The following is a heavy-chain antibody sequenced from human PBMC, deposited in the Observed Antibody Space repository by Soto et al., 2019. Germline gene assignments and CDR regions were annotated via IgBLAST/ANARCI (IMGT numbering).Heavy chain of an antibody. CDR1: GFTFSSYA. D-gene: IGHD5-12*01. CDR2: ISGSGVST. J-gene: IGHJ4*02. Sequence: GWSLRLSCAASGFTFSSYALGWVRQAPGRGLECVSAISGSGVSTFYANSVKGRFTISRDTSKNTLYLQMNTLTAEDTAVYYCAKDRLRDGSSRQGFDHWGQGTLVTVSS. CDR3: AKDRLRDGSSRQGFDH. V-gene: IGHV3-23*01.